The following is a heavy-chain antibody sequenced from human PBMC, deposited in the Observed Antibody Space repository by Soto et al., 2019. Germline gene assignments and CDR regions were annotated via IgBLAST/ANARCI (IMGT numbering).Heavy chain of an antibody. D-gene: IGHD4-17*01. V-gene: IGHV3-9*01. CDR2: ISWNSGSI. J-gene: IGHJ2*01. CDR3: TKVQFVDYVASNSIWYFDL. CDR1: GFTFHNCA. Sequence: EVQLVESGGGLVQPGRSLRLSCAASGFTFHNCAMHWVRQAPGKGLEWVSGISWNSGSIAYADAVKGRFTISRDNAKNSLYLNMNSLRVEDTALYYCTKVQFVDYVASNSIWYFDLWGRGTLVTVSS.